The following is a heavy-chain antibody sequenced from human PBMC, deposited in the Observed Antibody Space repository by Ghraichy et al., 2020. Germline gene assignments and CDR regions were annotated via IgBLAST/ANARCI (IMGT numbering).Heavy chain of an antibody. V-gene: IGHV3-48*02. CDR2: TI. J-gene: IGHJ6*02. CDR3: LRENGGYVRGYGMDV. D-gene: IGHD5-12*01. Sequence: TIYYEDSVKGRFTISRDSAKNSLYLQMNSLRDEDTAVYYCLRENGGYVRGYGMDVWGQ.